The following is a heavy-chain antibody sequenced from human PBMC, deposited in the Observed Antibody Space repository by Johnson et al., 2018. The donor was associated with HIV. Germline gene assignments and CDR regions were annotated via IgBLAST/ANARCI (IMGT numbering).Heavy chain of an antibody. J-gene: IGHJ3*02. CDR1: GFTSSSYG. D-gene: IGHD6-19*01. V-gene: IGHV3-30*02. CDR2: IRYDGSNK. CDR3: ARLPGYSSGWTLGAFDI. Sequence: QEQLVESGGGVVQPGGSLRLSCAASGFTSSSYGMHWVRQAPGKGLEWVAFIRYDGSNKYYADSVKGRFTISRDNSKNTLYLQMNSLRFEDTAVYYCARLPGYSSGWTLGAFDIWGQGTMVTVSS.